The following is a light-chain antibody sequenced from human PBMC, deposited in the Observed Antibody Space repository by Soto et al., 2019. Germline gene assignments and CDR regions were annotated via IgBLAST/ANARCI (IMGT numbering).Light chain of an antibody. CDR1: SSDVGGYNY. CDR2: DVS. CDR3: SSYTSSSTRV. V-gene: IGLV2-14*01. J-gene: IGLJ2*01. Sequence: QSVLTQPASVSGSPGQSITISCTGTSSDVGGYNYVSWYQQHPGKAPKLMIYDVSNRPSGVSNRFSGSKSGNTASLTISGLPAEDEADYYCSSYTSSSTRVFGGGTKVNVL.